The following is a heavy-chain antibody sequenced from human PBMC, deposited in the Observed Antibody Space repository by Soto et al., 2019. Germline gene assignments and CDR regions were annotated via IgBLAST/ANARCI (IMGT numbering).Heavy chain of an antibody. CDR1: GGTFSSYT. Sequence: QVQLVQSGAEVKKPGSSVKVSCKASGGTFSSYTISWVRQAPGQGLEWMGRIIPILGIANYAQKFQGRVTIPEDKSTSTAYMELSSLRSQDTAVYYCARANSGGAFDYWGQGTLVTVSS. V-gene: IGHV1-69*02. CDR3: ARANSGGAFDY. CDR2: IIPILGIA. D-gene: IGHD6-19*01. J-gene: IGHJ4*02.